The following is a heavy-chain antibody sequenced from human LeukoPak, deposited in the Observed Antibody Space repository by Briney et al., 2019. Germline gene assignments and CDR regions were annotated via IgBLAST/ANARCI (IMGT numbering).Heavy chain of an antibody. J-gene: IGHJ4*02. CDR2: IKQDGSEK. V-gene: IGHV3-7*01. D-gene: IGHD1-26*01. CDR1: GFTFSSYW. CDR3: ARDKGFSKWEPEYYFDY. Sequence: PGGSLRLSCAASGFTFSSYWMSWVRQAPGKGLEWVANIKQDGSEKYYVDSVKGRFTISRDNAKNSLYLQMNSLRAEDTAVYYCARDKGFSKWEPEYYFDYWGQGTLVTVSS.